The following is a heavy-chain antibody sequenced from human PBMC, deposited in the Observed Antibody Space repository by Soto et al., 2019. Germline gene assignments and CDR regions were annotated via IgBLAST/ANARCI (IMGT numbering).Heavy chain of an antibody. CDR1: GGTFSTYT. CDR2: IIPMLTVR. Sequence: QVHLVQSGAEVKKPGSSVKVSCKAAGGTFSTYTLIWVRQAPGQGLEWMGRIIPMLTVRNSAQKFQRRVTLTADKSTSTAFMELTSLRSDDTAVYYCSIGSWSAETFDVWGQGTMVTVSS. J-gene: IGHJ3*01. D-gene: IGHD2-2*01. V-gene: IGHV1-69*02. CDR3: SIGSWSAETFDV.